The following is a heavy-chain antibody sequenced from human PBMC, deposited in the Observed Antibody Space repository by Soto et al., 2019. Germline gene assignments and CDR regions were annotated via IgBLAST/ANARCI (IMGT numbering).Heavy chain of an antibody. CDR2: IYYSGKT. CDR3: GRPWGIGLTPPGP. J-gene: IGHJ5*02. Sequence: KLQESGPRLVKPSETLSLTCTVSGASINNTSYYWGWIRQSPGKGLEWIGNIYYSGKTYYSPSLKSRVSISVDASRNQFSLRLSSVTAADTAVYYCGRPWGIGLTPPGPWGQGGLVTVSS. V-gene: IGHV4-39*01. D-gene: IGHD6-13*01. CDR1: GASINNTSYY.